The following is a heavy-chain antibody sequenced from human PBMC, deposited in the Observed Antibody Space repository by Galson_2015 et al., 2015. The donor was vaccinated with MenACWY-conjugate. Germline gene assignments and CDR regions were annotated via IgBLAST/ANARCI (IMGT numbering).Heavy chain of an antibody. V-gene: IGHV3-49*04. CDR2: IRSKAYGGAT. D-gene: IGHD5-12*01. CDR3: TRIVATPDNWFDP. Sequence: LRLSCAASGFTFGDYAMSWVRQAPGKGLEWVGFIRSKAYGGATEYAASVKGRFTISRDDSKSIAYLQMNSLKTEDTAVYYCTRIVATPDNWFDPWGQGTLVTVSS. J-gene: IGHJ5*02. CDR1: GFTFGDYA.